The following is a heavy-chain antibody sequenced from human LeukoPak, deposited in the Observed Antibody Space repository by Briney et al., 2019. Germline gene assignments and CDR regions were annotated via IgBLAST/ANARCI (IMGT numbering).Heavy chain of an antibody. D-gene: IGHD2-15*01. CDR1: GFTFIDYD. V-gene: IGHV3-13*01. CDR2: IGIRGDT. J-gene: IGHJ4*02. CDR3: AALDTAKVPLPD. Sequence: GGSLRLSCAASGFTFIDYDMHWVRQVIGKGLEWVSAIGIRGDTHYSGSVKGRFTISRDNAQNLLFLQMNSLRVEDTAVYYCAALDTAKVPLPDWGQGTLVTVSS.